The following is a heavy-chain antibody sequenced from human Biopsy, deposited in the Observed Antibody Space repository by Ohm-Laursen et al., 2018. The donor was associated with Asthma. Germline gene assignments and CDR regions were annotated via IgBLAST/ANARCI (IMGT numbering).Heavy chain of an antibody. CDR1: GYTFNSAG. CDR3: ARAVDYSHYYGIDV. Sequence: ASVKVSCKASGYTFNSAGITWVRQAPGQGLEWMGWISVYSGNTKVAQKLQDRVTMITDTSTSTAYMELRSLRSDDTAVYFCARAVDYSHYYGIDVWGQGTAVTVS. D-gene: IGHD3-10*01. J-gene: IGHJ6*02. CDR2: ISVYSGNT. V-gene: IGHV1-18*01.